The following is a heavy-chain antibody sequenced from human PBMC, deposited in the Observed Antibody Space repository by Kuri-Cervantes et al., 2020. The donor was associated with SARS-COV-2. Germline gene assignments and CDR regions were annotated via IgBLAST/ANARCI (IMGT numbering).Heavy chain of an antibody. Sequence: GESLKISCKASGYSFTNFWIGWVRQMPGKGLEWMGIIYPGDSDTTYSPSFHGQVTISADKSINTAYLQWGSLKASDTAMYYCARRAGVHSSHHFDYWGQGTLVTVSS. CDR1: GYSFTNFW. CDR3: ARRAGVHSSHHFDY. D-gene: IGHD6-19*01. CDR2: IYPGDSDT. J-gene: IGHJ4*02. V-gene: IGHV5-51*01.